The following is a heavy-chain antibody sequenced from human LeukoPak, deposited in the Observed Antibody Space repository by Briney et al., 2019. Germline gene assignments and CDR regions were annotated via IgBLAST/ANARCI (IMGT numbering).Heavy chain of an antibody. CDR3: ARMLGYYYDSSGYTH. D-gene: IGHD3-22*01. CDR2: ISDSGSA. V-gene: IGHV4-38-2*02. J-gene: IGHJ4*02. CDR1: GSSMSSDYY. Sequence: SETLSLTCTVSGSSMSSDYYWGWIRQPPGKGLEWIGSISDSGSAYYNPSLKSRVVISVDPSKKQFSLKLSSVTAADTAVYYCARMLGYYYDSSGYTHWGQGTLVTVSS.